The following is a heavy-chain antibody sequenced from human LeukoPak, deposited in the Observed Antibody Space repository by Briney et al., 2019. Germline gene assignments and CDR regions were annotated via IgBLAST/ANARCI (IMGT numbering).Heavy chain of an antibody. CDR2: ISAYNGNT. J-gene: IGHJ4*02. Sequence: ASVKVSCKASGYTFTSYGISWVRQAPGQGLEWMGWISAYNGNTNYAQKLQGRVTMTTDTSTSTAYMELRSLRSDDTAVYYCARDGDLFVELSHFDYWGQGTLVTVSS. CDR3: ARDGDLFVELSHFDY. D-gene: IGHD3-10*01. V-gene: IGHV1-18*01. CDR1: GYTFTSYG.